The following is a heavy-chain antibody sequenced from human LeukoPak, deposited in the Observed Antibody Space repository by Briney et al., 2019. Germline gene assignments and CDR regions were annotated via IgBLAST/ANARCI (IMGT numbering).Heavy chain of an antibody. Sequence: ASVKVSCKASGYTFTGNYMHWVRQAPGQGPEWMGWINPNSGDTNYAQKFQGRVTMTRDTSISTAYMELSRLRSDDTAVYYCARGYCSGGSCYDYYYYYMDVWGKGTTVTVSS. D-gene: IGHD2-15*01. J-gene: IGHJ6*03. CDR2: INPNSGDT. CDR3: ARGYCSGGSCYDYYYYYMDV. CDR1: GYTFTGNY. V-gene: IGHV1-2*02.